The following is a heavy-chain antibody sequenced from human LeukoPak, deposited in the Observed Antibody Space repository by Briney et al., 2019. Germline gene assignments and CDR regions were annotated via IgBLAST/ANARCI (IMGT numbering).Heavy chain of an antibody. J-gene: IGHJ6*02. D-gene: IGHD2-2*01. CDR2: IFYTGGT. V-gene: IGHV4-59*01. CDR1: GGSISSYY. Sequence: NPSETLSLTCTASGGSISSYYWSWIRQPPGKGLEWIGYIFYTGGTNYNPSLKSRVTISVDTSKNQFSLRLSSVTAADTAVYYCARRFYCSSTSCPYGMDVWGQGTTVTVSS. CDR3: ARRFYCSSTSCPYGMDV.